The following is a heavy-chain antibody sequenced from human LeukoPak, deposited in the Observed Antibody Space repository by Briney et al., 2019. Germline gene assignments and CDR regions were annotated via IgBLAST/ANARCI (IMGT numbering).Heavy chain of an antibody. CDR3: ASSYWATIRHWDFDY. Sequence: ASVKVSCKASGGTFSSYAISWVRQAPGQGLEWMGGIIPIFGTANYAQKFQGRVTITADKSTSTAYMELSSLRSEDTAVYYCASSYWATIRHWDFDYWGQGTLVTVSS. D-gene: IGHD5-24*01. V-gene: IGHV1-69*06. CDR1: GGTFSSYA. CDR2: IIPIFGTA. J-gene: IGHJ4*02.